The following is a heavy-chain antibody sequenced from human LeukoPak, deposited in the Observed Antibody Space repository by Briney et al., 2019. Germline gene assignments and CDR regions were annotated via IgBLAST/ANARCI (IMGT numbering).Heavy chain of an antibody. D-gene: IGHD6-19*01. CDR3: AKDRSSGIAVTGTDFQH. CDR1: GFTFSGSA. CDR2: IRYDGSTK. Sequence: PGGSLRLSCAASGFTFSGSAMHWVRQAPGKGLEWVAFIRYDGSTKYYTDSVKGRFTISRDNSKNTLYLQMNSLRDEDTALYYCAKDRSSGIAVTGTDFQHWGQGTLVTVSS. J-gene: IGHJ1*01. V-gene: IGHV3-30*02.